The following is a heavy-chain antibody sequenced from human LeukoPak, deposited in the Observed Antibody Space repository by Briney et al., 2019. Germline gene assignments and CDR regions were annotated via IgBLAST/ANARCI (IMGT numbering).Heavy chain of an antibody. V-gene: IGHV3-48*01. CDR1: GFTFSSYS. CDR2: ISSSSSTI. Sequence: PGGSLRLSCAASGFTFSSYSMNWVRQAPGKGLEWVSYISSSSSTIYYADSVKGRFTISRDNAGKSLFLQMNSLRVEDTAVYFCAGFPGYSYGDLSYYGLRVWGQGTTVTVSS. J-gene: IGHJ6*02. D-gene: IGHD5-18*01. CDR3: AGFPGYSYGDLSYYGLRV.